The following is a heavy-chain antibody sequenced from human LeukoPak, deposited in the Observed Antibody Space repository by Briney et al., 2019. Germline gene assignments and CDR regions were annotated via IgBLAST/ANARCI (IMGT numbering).Heavy chain of an antibody. D-gene: IGHD4-23*01. CDR1: GYTFTTYG. Sequence: ASVKVSCKASGYTFTTYGITWVRQAPGQGLEWMGWISPNDGNTDYAPKLQGRATMTTDTSTTTAYMELRNLKSDDTAVYYCARDRWLGPEGPWGQGTLVTVSS. J-gene: IGHJ5*02. CDR3: ARDRWLGPEGP. V-gene: IGHV1-18*01. CDR2: ISPNDGNT.